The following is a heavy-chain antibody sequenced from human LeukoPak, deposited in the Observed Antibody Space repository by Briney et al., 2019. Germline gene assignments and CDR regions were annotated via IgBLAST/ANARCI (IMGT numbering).Heavy chain of an antibody. D-gene: IGHD3-10*02. V-gene: IGHV3-48*04. CDR3: AELGITMIGGV. J-gene: IGHJ6*04. Sequence: GGSLRLSCAASGFTFSSYSMAWVRQAPGKGLEGVSYISIRSSTIYYADSVKGRFTISRDNAKNSLYLQMNSLRAEDTAVYYCAELGITMIGGVWGKGTTVTISS. CDR1: GFTFSSYS. CDR2: ISIRSSTI.